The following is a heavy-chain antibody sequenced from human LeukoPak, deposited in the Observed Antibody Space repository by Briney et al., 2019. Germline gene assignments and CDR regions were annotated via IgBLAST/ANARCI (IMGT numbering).Heavy chain of an antibody. CDR1: GGSISFGSYY. V-gene: IGHV4-39*02. CDR2: IYYSGSS. J-gene: IGHJ4*02. CDR3: ARDKGMVYDY. D-gene: IGHD2-8*01. Sequence: SDTLSLTRTVSGGSISFGSYYWGWIRQSPEEGLQWIGSIYYSGSSYYNPSLKSRVTVSADTSRNQFSLKLSSVTAADTAVYYGARDKGMVYDYWGQGALVTVSS.